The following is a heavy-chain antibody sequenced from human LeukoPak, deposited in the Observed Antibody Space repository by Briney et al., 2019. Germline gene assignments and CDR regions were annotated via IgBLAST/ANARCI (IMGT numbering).Heavy chain of an antibody. CDR3: AREAIAAAGVYYYYMDV. V-gene: IGHV3-7*01. D-gene: IGHD6-13*01. CDR2: IKQDGSEK. J-gene: IGHJ6*03. CDR1: GFTFSSYW. Sequence: GGSLRLSCAASGFTFSSYWMSWVRQAPGKGLEWVANIKQDGSEKYYVDSVKGRFTISRDNAKNSLYLQMNSLRAEDTAVYYCAREAIAAAGVYYYYMDVWGKGTTVTVSS.